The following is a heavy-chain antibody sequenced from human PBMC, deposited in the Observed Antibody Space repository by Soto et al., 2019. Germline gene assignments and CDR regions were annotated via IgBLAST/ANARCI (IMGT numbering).Heavy chain of an antibody. V-gene: IGHV3-11*01. CDR1: GFTFTDYY. D-gene: IGHD3-16*01. CDR2: ISSSSSTV. J-gene: IGHJ2*01. Sequence: QVQLVESGGGLVKPGGSLRLSCAASGFTFTDYYMTWIRQGPGKGLEWISHISSSSSTVHHADSVKGRFTISRDNAKNSLYLQMNSLRAEDTAVYYCARVKGSVITGYCHFDLWGRGTPVTVSS. CDR3: ARVKGSVITGYCHFDL.